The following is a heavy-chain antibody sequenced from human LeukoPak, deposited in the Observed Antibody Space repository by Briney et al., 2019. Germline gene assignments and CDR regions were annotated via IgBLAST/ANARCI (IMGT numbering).Heavy chain of an antibody. CDR3: VRGGSIAARPNYFDY. Sequence: PGGSLRLSCAASGFIFSDYEMNWVRQAPGKGLEYVSAISSNGGSTYYADSVKGRFTISRDNSKNTLYLQMSSLRAEDTAVYYCVRGGSIAARPNYFDYWGQGTLVTVSS. J-gene: IGHJ4*02. CDR2: ISSNGGST. D-gene: IGHD6-6*01. V-gene: IGHV3-64D*09. CDR1: GFIFSDYE.